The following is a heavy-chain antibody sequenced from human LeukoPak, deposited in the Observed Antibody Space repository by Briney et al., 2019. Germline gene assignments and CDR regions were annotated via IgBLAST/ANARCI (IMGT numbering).Heavy chain of an antibody. D-gene: IGHD6-19*01. CDR3: TRDVAGHPD. J-gene: IGHJ4*02. CDR2: INHSGYT. V-gene: IGHV4-34*01. Sequence: SETLSLTCGVSGVPFSNYYWSWVRQSPTQGLEWMGDINHSGYTNYTPSLKSRVTMSIDTSKNQFSLKLTSVTAADAGVYYCTRDVAGHPDWGQGTLVTVSS. CDR1: GVPFSNYY.